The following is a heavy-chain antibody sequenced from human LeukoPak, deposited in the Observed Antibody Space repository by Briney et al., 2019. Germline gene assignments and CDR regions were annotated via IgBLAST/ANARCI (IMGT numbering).Heavy chain of an antibody. V-gene: IGHV4-61*01. D-gene: IGHD4-11*01. CDR1: GGSISSSSYY. J-gene: IGHJ3*02. CDR2: IYYSGSTT. CDR3: ARRDSSRWREGSFDI. Sequence: SETLSLTCTVSGGSISSSSYYWTWIRQPPGKGLEWIGHIYYSGSTTSFNPSLKSRVTISLDTSKNQFSLKLNSVTTADTAVYYCARRDSSRWREGSFDIWGQGTMVTVSS.